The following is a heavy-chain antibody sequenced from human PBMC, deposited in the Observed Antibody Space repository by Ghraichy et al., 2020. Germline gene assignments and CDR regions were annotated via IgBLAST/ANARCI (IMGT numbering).Heavy chain of an antibody. D-gene: IGHD6-19*01. Sequence: GGSLRLSCAASGFTFSSYGMHWVRQAPGKGLEWVAVISYDGSNKYYADSVKGRFTISRDNSKNTLYLQMNSLRAEDTAVYYCAKERPEWLENYGMDVWGQGTTVTVS. CDR3: AKERPEWLENYGMDV. CDR2: ISYDGSNK. J-gene: IGHJ6*02. V-gene: IGHV3-30*18. CDR1: GFTFSSYG.